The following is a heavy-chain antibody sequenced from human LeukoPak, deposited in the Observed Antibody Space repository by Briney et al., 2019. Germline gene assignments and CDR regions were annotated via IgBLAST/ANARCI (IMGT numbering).Heavy chain of an antibody. Sequence: SETLSLTCTVSGASISTYFWSWIRQPPGKGLEWIGYIYSSGSTNYNPSLKSRVTISVDTAKNQVSLKLSSVTAADTAMYYCARQVYRSPYAFDIRGQGTVVTVSS. CDR2: IYSSGST. D-gene: IGHD6-13*01. CDR1: GASISTYF. J-gene: IGHJ3*02. V-gene: IGHV4-59*08. CDR3: ARQVYRSPYAFDI.